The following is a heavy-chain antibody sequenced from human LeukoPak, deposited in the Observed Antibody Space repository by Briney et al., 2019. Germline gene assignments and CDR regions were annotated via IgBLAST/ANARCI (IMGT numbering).Heavy chain of an antibody. J-gene: IGHJ4*02. V-gene: IGHV1-18*01. CDR2: ISAYNGNT. CDR1: GYTFTSYG. CDR3: ARERTYYDFWSGYLKLDY. D-gene: IGHD3-3*01. Sequence: ASVKVSCKASGYTFTSYGISWVRQAPGQGLEWMGWISAYNGNTNYAQKLQGRVTMTTDTSTSTAYMELRSLRSDDTAVYYCARERTYYDFWSGYLKLDYWGQGTLVTVSS.